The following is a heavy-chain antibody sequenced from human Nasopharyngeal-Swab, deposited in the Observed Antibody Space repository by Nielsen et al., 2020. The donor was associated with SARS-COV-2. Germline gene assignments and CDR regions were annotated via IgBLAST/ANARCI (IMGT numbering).Heavy chain of an antibody. CDR2: ISSSSSYI. V-gene: IGHV3-21*01. Sequence: GESLKISCAASGFTFSSYSMNWVRQAPGKGLEWVSSISSSSSYIYYADSVKGRFTISRDNAKNSLYLQMNSLRAEDTAVYYCARDLARLSSGWYPLFGAFDIWGQGTMVTVSS. CDR3: ARDLARLSSGWYPLFGAFDI. CDR1: GFTFSSYS. D-gene: IGHD6-19*01. J-gene: IGHJ3*02.